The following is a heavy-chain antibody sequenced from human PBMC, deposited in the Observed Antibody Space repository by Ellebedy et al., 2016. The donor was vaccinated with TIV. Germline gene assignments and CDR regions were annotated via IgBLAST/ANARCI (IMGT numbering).Heavy chain of an antibody. Sequence: GGSLRLSCAASGFTFSSYSMNWVRQAPGKGLEWVAVISYDGSNKYYADSVKGRFTISRDNAKNTLYLQMNSLKTEDTAVYYCTTGIQLWLSNGYFDSWGQGTLVTVSS. V-gene: IGHV3-30*03. CDR3: TTGIQLWLSNGYFDS. D-gene: IGHD5-18*01. J-gene: IGHJ4*02. CDR1: GFTFSSYS. CDR2: ISYDGSNK.